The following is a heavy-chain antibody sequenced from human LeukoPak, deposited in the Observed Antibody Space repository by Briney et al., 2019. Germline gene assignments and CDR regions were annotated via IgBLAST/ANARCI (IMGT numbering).Heavy chain of an antibody. CDR1: GGSISTYY. CDR3: ARENSALLDY. CDR2: IYFSGST. J-gene: IGHJ4*02. Sequence: SETLSLTCTVSGGSISTYYWSWIRQPPGKGLEWIGYIYFSGSTNYNPSLKSRHTISIDSSKNQFSLKLSSVTAADTAVYYCARENSALLDYWGQGTLVTVSS. D-gene: IGHD2-15*01. V-gene: IGHV4-59*01.